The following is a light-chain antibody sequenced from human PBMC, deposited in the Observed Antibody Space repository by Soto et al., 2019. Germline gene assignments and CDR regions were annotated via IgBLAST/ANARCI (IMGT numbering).Light chain of an antibody. CDR1: SSKTVNSY. CDR2: DNT. Sequence: QSLLPQPPSVPAAPGQKVTISCSGSSSKTVNSYVFWYQHLPGTAPKLLIFDNTERPSGIPDRFSGSKSGTSATLDITGLQTGDEADYYCGTWDSSLSAGVFGTGTKVTVL. J-gene: IGLJ1*01. V-gene: IGLV1-51*01. CDR3: GTWDSSLSAGV.